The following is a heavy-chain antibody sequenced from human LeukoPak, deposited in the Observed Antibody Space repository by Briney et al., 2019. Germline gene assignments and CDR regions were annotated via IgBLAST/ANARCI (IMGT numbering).Heavy chain of an antibody. CDR3: AREENTLLWFGDGGAFDI. D-gene: IGHD3-10*01. J-gene: IGHJ3*02. V-gene: IGHV1-46*01. CDR2: INPSGGST. Sequence: GASVKVSCKASGYTFTSYYMHWVRQAPGQGLEWMGIINPSGGSTSYAQKFQGRVTMTRDMSTSTVYMELSSLRSEDTAVYYCAREENTLLWFGDGGAFDIWGQGTMVTVSS. CDR1: GYTFTSYY.